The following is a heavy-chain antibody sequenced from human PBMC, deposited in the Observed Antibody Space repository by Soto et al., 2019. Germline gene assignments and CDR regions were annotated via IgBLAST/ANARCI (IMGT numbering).Heavy chain of an antibody. Sequence: SETLSLTCPVSGGSISSYYWSWIRQPAGKGLEGIARIYTSGSTNYNPSLKSRVTMSVDTSKNQFSLKLSSVTAADAAVYYCARAIDEAAATRANYYYGMDVWGQGTTVT. J-gene: IGHJ6*02. CDR3: ARAIDEAAATRANYYYGMDV. CDR2: IYTSGST. CDR1: GGSISSYY. D-gene: IGHD6-13*01. V-gene: IGHV4-4*07.